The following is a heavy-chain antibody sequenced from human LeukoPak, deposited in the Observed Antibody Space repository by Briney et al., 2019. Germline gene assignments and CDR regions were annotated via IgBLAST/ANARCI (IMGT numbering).Heavy chain of an antibody. J-gene: IGHJ4*02. Sequence: ASVKVSCKASGYTFTDYYMHWVRQAPGQGLEWMGWINPKSGDTNYAQKFQGRVTMTRDTSISTAYMELSRLTSDDTAVYYCARDYCGSGSFSGHWGQGTLVTVSS. V-gene: IGHV1-2*02. CDR2: INPKSGDT. CDR3: ARDYCGSGSFSGH. CDR1: GYTFTDYY. D-gene: IGHD3-10*01.